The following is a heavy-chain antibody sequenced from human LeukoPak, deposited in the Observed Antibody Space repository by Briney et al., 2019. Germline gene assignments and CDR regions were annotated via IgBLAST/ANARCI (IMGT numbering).Heavy chain of an antibody. CDR3: AKSASGDYDFWSGYFRAIDY. CDR2: IIWNSGSI. Sequence: PGGSLRLSCAASGFTFDDYTMHWVRQAPGKGLEWVSGIIWNSGSIGYADSVKGRFTISRDNAKNSLYLQMNSLRAEDTALYYCAKSASGDYDFWSGYFRAIDYWGQGTLVTVSS. V-gene: IGHV3-9*01. D-gene: IGHD3-3*01. J-gene: IGHJ4*02. CDR1: GFTFDDYT.